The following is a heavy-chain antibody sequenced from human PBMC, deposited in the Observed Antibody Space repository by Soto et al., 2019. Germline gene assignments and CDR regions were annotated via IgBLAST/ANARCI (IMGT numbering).Heavy chain of an antibody. J-gene: IGHJ6*03. CDR3: ARVSDPLEGSSAQYYYYYMDV. Sequence: NPSETLSLTCTVSGGSISSSSYYWGWIRQPPGKGLEWIGSIYYSGSTYYNPSLKSRVTISVDTSKNQFSLKLSSVTAADTAVYYCARVSDPLEGSSAQYYYYYMDVWGKGTTVTVSS. CDR2: IYYSGST. D-gene: IGHD6-6*01. V-gene: IGHV4-39*01. CDR1: GGSISSSSYY.